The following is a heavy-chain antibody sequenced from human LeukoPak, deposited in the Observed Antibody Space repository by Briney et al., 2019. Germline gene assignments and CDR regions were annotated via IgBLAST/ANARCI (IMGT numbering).Heavy chain of an antibody. CDR1: GFTFINAY. CDR2: IKSKTDGGTT. V-gene: IGHV3-15*01. Sequence: GGSLRLSCAASGFTFINAYMSWARQAPGKGLEWVGRIKSKTDGGTTEYAAPVKGRFTISRDDSKDTLYLQMNSLKTEDTAVYYCATGYTYTIRPDYWGLGTLVTVSS. J-gene: IGHJ4*02. D-gene: IGHD5-18*01. CDR3: ATGYTYTIRPDY.